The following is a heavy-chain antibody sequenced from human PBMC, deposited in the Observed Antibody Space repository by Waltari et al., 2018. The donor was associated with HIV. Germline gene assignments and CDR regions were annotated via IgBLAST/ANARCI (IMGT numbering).Heavy chain of an antibody. CDR3: TTLWYSYDSTDY. D-gene: IGHD3-22*01. V-gene: IGHV3-15*01. CDR2: IKSGAEGGTT. Sequence: EVQLVESGGGLVKPGGSLRLSCAASGITFRNAWMSWVRTAPGKGLEWVGRIKSGAEGGTTDYAAAVKGRFTISRDDSKHTLYLQMDSLKTEDTAVYYCTTLWYSYDSTDYWGQGTLVTVSS. CDR1: GITFRNAW. J-gene: IGHJ4*02.